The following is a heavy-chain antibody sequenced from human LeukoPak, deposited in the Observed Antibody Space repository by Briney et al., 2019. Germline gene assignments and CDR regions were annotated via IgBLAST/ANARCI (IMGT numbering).Heavy chain of an antibody. CDR2: ISGSGGST. CDR3: AKDPTGLWFGELTYYFDY. CDR1: GFTFSSYA. V-gene: IGHV3-23*01. J-gene: IGHJ4*02. D-gene: IGHD3-10*01. Sequence: GGSLRLSCAASGFTFSSYAMSWVRQAPGKGLEGVSAISGSGGSTYYADSVKGRFTISRDNSKNTLYLQMNSLRAEATDVYYCAKDPTGLWFGELTYYFDYWGQGTLVTVSS.